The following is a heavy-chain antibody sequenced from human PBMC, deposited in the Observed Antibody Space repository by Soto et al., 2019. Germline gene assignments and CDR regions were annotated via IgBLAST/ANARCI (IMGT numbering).Heavy chain of an antibody. CDR3: VRDLDGSGSYYTDY. Sequence: SVKVSCKASGYVFISYGISWVRQAPGQGLEWMGWISRHNGNTHYAQKFQGRVTMTTDASTSTAYMELRSLRSDDTAVYYCVRDLDGSGSYYTDYWGQGTLVTVSS. V-gene: IGHV1-18*01. CDR2: ISRHNGNT. J-gene: IGHJ4*02. D-gene: IGHD3-10*01. CDR1: GYVFISYG.